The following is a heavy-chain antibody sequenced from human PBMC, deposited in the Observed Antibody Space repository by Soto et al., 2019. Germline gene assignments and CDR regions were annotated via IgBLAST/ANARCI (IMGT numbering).Heavy chain of an antibody. V-gene: IGHV4-31*03. D-gene: IGHD3-22*01. Sequence: PSETLSLTCTVSGGSVNTGVYFWTWLRQHPGQDLEMIGYIASSGSTYYDPSRNGRLTIAADTSENQYSLRLTSVTAAETAVYYCAREYPYYYDNSGYSGYFDYWGQGTLVTVSS. CDR2: IASSGST. J-gene: IGHJ4*02. CDR1: GGSVNTGVYF. CDR3: AREYPYYYDNSGYSGYFDY.